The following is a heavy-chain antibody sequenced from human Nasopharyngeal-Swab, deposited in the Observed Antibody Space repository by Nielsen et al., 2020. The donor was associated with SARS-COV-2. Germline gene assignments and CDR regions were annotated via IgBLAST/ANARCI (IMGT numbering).Heavy chain of an antibody. V-gene: IGHV3-30-3*01. J-gene: IGHJ4*02. D-gene: IGHD5-24*01. CDR2: ISYDGSNK. Sequence: VRQAPGKGLEWVAVISYDGSNKYYADSVKGRFTISRGNSKNTLYLQMNSLRAEDTAVYYCARDSMGGDGYNYYFDYWGQGTLVTVSS. CDR3: ARDSMGGDGYNYYFDY.